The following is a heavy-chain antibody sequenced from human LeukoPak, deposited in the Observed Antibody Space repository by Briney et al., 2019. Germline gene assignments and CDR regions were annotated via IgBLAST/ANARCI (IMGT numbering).Heavy chain of an antibody. CDR1: FTSXD. V-gene: IGHV1-8*01. CDR3: ARGDSSSSGLVYYFDY. J-gene: IGHJ4*02. D-gene: IGHD6-6*01. Sequence: FTSXDFNWVRQATGQRPEWMGWMSPNSGDTGYAQKFQDRVTMTRNTSISTAYMELSSLRSEDTAVYYCARGDSSSSGLVYYFDYWGQGTLVTVSS. CDR2: MSPNSGDT.